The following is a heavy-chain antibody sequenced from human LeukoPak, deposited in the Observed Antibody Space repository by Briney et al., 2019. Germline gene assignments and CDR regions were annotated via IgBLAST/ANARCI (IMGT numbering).Heavy chain of an antibody. Sequence: ASVKVSCKASGYTFTSYYMHWVRQAPGQGLEWMGLINPTGGSTGYAQKFQGRVTMTRDMSTSTDYMELSSLRSEDTAIYYCARDWFIAAAGHYYYYYMDVWGKGTTVTVSS. CDR1: GYTFTSYY. J-gene: IGHJ6*03. CDR3: ARDWFIAAAGHYYYYYMDV. CDR2: INPTGGST. V-gene: IGHV1-46*01. D-gene: IGHD6-13*01.